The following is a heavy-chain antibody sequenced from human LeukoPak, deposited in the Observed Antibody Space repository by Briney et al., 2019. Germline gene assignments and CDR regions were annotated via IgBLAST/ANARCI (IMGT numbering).Heavy chain of an antibody. V-gene: IGHV4-34*01. CDR1: GGSFSGYY. CDR2: IYYSGST. J-gene: IGHJ4*02. CDR3: ARHTNAKEYSSSWYFDY. Sequence: SETLSLTCAVYGGSFSGYYWSWIRQPPGKGLEWIGSIYYSGSTYYNPSLKSRVTISVDTSKNQFSLKLSSVTAADTAVYYCARHTNAKEYSSSWYFDYWGQGTLVTVSS. D-gene: IGHD6-13*01.